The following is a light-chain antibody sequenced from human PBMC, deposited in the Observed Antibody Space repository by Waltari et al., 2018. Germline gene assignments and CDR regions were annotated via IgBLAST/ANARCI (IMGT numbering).Light chain of an antibody. V-gene: IGLV1-44*01. Sequence: QSVLTQSPSASGTPGQRVTISCSGSSSNLGSNSVNWYQQLPGTAPKLLIYSNNQRPSGGPDRFSGSKSGTSASLAISGRQSEDEADYYCAAWDDSLNGVVFGGGTKLTVL. J-gene: IGLJ2*01. CDR1: SSNLGSNS. CDR2: SNN. CDR3: AAWDDSLNGVV.